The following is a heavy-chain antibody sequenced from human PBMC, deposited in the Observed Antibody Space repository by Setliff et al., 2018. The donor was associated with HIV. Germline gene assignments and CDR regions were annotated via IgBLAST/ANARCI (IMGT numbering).Heavy chain of an antibody. CDR3: AREGLLVTKVGGAYWYHGVDV. D-gene: IGHD4-4*01. CDR1: GYTFTSYG. J-gene: IGHJ6*02. V-gene: IGHV1-18*01. CDR2: ISAYNGNT. Sequence: ASVKVSCKASGYTFTSYGISWVRQAPGQGLEWMGWISAYNGNTNYAQKLQGRVTMTTDTSTSTVYMELRNLRSDDTAVYYCAREGLLVTKVGGAYWYHGVDVWGQGTTVTVSS.